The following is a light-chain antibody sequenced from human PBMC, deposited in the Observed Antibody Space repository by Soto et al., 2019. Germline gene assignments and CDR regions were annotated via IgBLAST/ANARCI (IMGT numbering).Light chain of an antibody. V-gene: IGKV3-20*01. CDR1: QRVSNSY. CDR3: QQYERPPFA. J-gene: IGKJ2*01. Sequence: ETVLTQSPGTLSLSPGDRATLSCRASQRVSNSYLAWYQQKPGQAPRLLIYDASTRAAGVPDRVTGGGSGTDFTLTISALEPEDFALYFCQQYERPPFAFGQGTRLEI. CDR2: DAS.